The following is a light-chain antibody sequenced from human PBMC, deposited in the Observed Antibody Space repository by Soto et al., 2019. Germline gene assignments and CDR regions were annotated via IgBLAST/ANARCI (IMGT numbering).Light chain of an antibody. CDR2: DAS. Sequence: EIVLTQSPATQSLSPGERATLSRRDSQSVSSYLAWYQQKPGQAPRLLIYDASNRATGIPARFSGSGSGTDFTLTISSLEPEDFAVYYCQQRSNWPTYTFGQGTKLEIK. J-gene: IGKJ2*01. CDR1: QSVSSY. V-gene: IGKV3-11*01. CDR3: QQRSNWPTYT.